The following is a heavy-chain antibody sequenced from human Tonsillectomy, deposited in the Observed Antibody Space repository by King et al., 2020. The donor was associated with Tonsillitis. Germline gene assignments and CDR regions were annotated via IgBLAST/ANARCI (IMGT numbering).Heavy chain of an antibody. CDR1: GYTFTSYY. Sequence: QLVQSGAGVKKPGASVKVSCKASGYTFTSYYMHWVRQAPGQGLEWMGVINPSSGGTIYAQKFQGRVTMTRDRSTSTVYMELSSLRFEDTAVYYCARDEEGSGRAYYGMDVWGQGTTVAVSS. CDR3: ARDEEGSGRAYYGMDV. CDR2: INPSSGGT. J-gene: IGHJ6*02. D-gene: IGHD3-10*01. V-gene: IGHV1-46*03.